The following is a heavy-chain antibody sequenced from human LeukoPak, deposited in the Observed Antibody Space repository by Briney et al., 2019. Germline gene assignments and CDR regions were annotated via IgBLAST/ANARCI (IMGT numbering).Heavy chain of an antibody. CDR1: GFTFSSYN. D-gene: IGHD1-26*01. CDR3: AREELSY. Sequence: GGSLRLSCAAFGFTFSSYNMNWVRQAPGKGLEWVSSISRSSDYIYYADSVKGRFTISRDNAKNSLYLQMNSLRAEDTAVYYCAREELSYWGQGTLVTVSS. J-gene: IGHJ4*02. V-gene: IGHV3-21*01. CDR2: ISRSSDYI.